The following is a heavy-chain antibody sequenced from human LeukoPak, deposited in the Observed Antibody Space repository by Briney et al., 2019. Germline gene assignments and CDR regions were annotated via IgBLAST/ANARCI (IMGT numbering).Heavy chain of an antibody. J-gene: IGHJ4*02. CDR1: GGSISSGGYS. V-gene: IGHV4-30-2*01. Sequence: PSQTLSLTCAVSGGSISSGGYSWSWIRQPPGKGLEWIGYTYHSGSTYYNPSLKSRVTISVDRSKNQFSLKLSSVTAADTAVYYCARGETTVTSFDYWGQGTLVTVSS. D-gene: IGHD4-17*01. CDR2: TYHSGST. CDR3: ARGETTVTSFDY.